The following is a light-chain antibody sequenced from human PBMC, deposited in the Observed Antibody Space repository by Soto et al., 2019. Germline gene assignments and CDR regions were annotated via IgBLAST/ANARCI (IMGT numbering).Light chain of an antibody. CDR1: QSVSSY. CDR3: QKYNSAPLT. J-gene: IGKJ1*01. CDR2: DAS. V-gene: IGKV3-11*01. Sequence: EIVLTQSPATLSLSPGERATLSCRASQSVSSYLAWYQQKPGQAPRLLIYDASNRATGIPARFSGSGSGTDFTLTISSLQPEDVATYYCQKYNSAPLTFGQGTKVDIK.